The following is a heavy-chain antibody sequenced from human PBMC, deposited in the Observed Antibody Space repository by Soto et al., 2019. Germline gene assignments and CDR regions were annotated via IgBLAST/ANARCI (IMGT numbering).Heavy chain of an antibody. Sequence: ASVKVSCKASGGTFSSYAISWVRQAPGQGLEWMGGIIPIFGTANYAQKFQGRVTITADESTSTAYMELSSLRSEDTAVYYCAREGGYYYDSSGPVNWFDPWGQGTLVTVSS. CDR3: AREGGYYYDSSGPVNWFDP. CDR1: GGTFSSYA. J-gene: IGHJ5*02. CDR2: IIPIFGTA. V-gene: IGHV1-69*13. D-gene: IGHD3-22*01.